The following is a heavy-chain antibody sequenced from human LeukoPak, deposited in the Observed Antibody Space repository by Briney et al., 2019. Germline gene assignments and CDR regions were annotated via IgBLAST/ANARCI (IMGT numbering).Heavy chain of an antibody. CDR2: MSPNSGDT. CDR3: ARGPPNWGYDY. D-gene: IGHD7-27*01. Sequence: ASVKVSCKASGYTFSNYGISWVRQATGQRPEWMGWMSPNSGDTGYAQKFQDRVTMTRNTSISTAYMELSSPRSDDTAVYYCARGPPNWGYDYWGPGTLVTVSS. J-gene: IGHJ4*02. CDR1: GYTFSNYG. V-gene: IGHV1-8*02.